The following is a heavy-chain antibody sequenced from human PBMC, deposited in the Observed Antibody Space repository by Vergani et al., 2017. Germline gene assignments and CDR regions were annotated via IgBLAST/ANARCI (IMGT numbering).Heavy chain of an antibody. D-gene: IGHD3-22*01. CDR3: ARLLYYYDSSGPLSDAFDI. V-gene: IGHV3-21*01. Sequence: EVQLVESGGGLVKPGGSLRLSCAASGFSFSSYSLNWVRQAPGKGLEWVSSISSSTSYISYADSVKGRFTISRDNAKNSLYLQMNSLRAEDTAVYYCARLLYYYDSSGPLSDAFDIWGQGTMVTVSS. CDR1: GFSFSSYS. J-gene: IGHJ3*02. CDR2: ISSSTSYI.